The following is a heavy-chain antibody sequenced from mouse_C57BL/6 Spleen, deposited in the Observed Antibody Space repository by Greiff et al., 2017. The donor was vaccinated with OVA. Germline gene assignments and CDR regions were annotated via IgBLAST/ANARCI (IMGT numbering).Heavy chain of an antibody. D-gene: IGHD1-1*01. CDR1: GYTFTSYW. J-gene: IGHJ2*01. Sequence: VQLQQPGAELVRPGSSVKLSCKASGYTFTSYWMHWVKQRPIQGLEWIGNIDPSDSDTHYHQKFKDKATLTVDKSSSTAYMQLSSLTSEDSAVYYCAREYYGSGYFDYWGQGTTLTGSS. V-gene: IGHV1-52*01. CDR2: IDPSDSDT. CDR3: AREYYGSGYFDY.